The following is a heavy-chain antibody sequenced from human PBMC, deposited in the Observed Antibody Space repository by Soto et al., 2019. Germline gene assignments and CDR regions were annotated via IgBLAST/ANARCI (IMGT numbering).Heavy chain of an antibody. CDR1: GFTFSSYS. CDR2: ISSSSSYI. J-gene: IGHJ4*02. D-gene: IGHD5-12*01. V-gene: IGHV3-21*01. Sequence: GGSLRLSCAASGFTFSSYSMNWVRQAPGKGLEWVSSISSSSSYIYYADSVKGRFTISRDNAKNSLYLQMNSLRAEDMAVYYCARDPSQIVATTRHYWGQGTLVTVSS. CDR3: ARDPSQIVATTRHY.